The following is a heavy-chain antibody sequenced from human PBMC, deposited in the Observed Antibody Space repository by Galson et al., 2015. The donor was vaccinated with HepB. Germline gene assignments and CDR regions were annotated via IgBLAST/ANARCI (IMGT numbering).Heavy chain of an antibody. CDR3: ARGPWASGYATPFDY. CDR2: ISSSSSYT. D-gene: IGHD5-12*01. CDR1: GFTFSDYY. Sequence: SLRLSCAASGFTFSDYYMSWIRQAPGKGLEWVSYISSSSSYTNYADSVKGRFTISRDNAKNSLYLQMNSLRAEDTAVYYCARGPWASGYATPFDYWGQGTLVTVSS. V-gene: IGHV3-11*05. J-gene: IGHJ4*02.